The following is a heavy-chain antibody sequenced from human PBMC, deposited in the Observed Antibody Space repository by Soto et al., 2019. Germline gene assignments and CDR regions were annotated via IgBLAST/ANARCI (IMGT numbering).Heavy chain of an antibody. V-gene: IGHV3-23*01. CDR3: AKDRASYGSGSYFDY. CDR1: GFTFSSYA. J-gene: IGHJ4*02. D-gene: IGHD3-10*01. CDR2: ISGSGGST. Sequence: EVQLLESGGGLVQPGGSLRLSCAASGFTFSSYAMSWVRQAPGKGLEWVSAISGSGGSTYYADSVKGRFTISRDNSKNTLYLQMNGLRAEDTAVYYCAKDRASYGSGSYFDYWGQGTLVTVSS.